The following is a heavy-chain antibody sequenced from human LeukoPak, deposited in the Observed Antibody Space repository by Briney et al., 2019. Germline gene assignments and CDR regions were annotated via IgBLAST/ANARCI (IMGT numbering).Heavy chain of an antibody. V-gene: IGHV4-31*03. D-gene: IGHD3-3*01. CDR1: GGSISSGGYY. CDR3: ARDGGTSGYYYYYGMDV. CDR2: IYYSGST. Sequence: PSQTLSLNCTVSGGSISSGGYYWSWLRQHPGKGLEWIGYIYYSGSTYYNPSLKSRVTISVDTSKNQFSLKLSSVTAADTAVYYCARDGGTSGYYYYYGMDVWGQGTTVTVSS. J-gene: IGHJ6*02.